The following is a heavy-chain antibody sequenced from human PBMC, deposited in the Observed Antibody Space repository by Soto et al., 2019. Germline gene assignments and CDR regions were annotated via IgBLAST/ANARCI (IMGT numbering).Heavy chain of an antibody. CDR1: GYTFTSYG. Sequence: ASVKVSCKTSGYTFTSYGISWVRQAPGQGLEWMGWISGYNGNTNYAQKLQGRVSMTTDTSTSTSYMELRNLRSDDTAVYYCASVRGFCSGGRCSFGAFDIWGQAPMVTVSS. CDR2: ISGYNGNT. J-gene: IGHJ3*02. D-gene: IGHD2-15*01. CDR3: ASVRGFCSGGRCSFGAFDI. V-gene: IGHV1-18*01.